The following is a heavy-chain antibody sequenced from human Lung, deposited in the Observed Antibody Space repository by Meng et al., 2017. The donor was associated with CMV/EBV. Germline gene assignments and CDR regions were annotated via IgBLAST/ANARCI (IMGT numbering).Heavy chain of an antibody. V-gene: IGHV4-34*01. Sequence: SETLSLXCDVYGGSFSGYNWTWIRQPPGKGLEWIGEINHSGSTNYNPSLKSRVTISVDTSKNQFSLNLSSVTAADTAVYYCAVMGSAWFGRSYVRNWGQGTXVTVSS. CDR1: GGSFSGYN. J-gene: IGHJ1*01. D-gene: IGHD6-19*01. CDR2: INHSGST. CDR3: AVMGSAWFGRSYVRN.